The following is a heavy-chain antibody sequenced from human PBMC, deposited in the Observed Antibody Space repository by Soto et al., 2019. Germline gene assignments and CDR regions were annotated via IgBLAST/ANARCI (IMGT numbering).Heavy chain of an antibody. D-gene: IGHD2-2*01. CDR2: IIPIFGTA. CDR1: GGTFGSYA. J-gene: IGHJ6*02. V-gene: IGHV1-69*06. CDR3: ARGLWGTSSRYYYYGMDV. Sequence: ASVKASCNASGGTFGSYAISWGRQAPGQGLEWMGGIIPIFGTANYAQKFQGRVTITADKSTSTAYMELRSLRYEDTAVYYCARGLWGTSSRYYYYGMDVWGQGTTVTVSS.